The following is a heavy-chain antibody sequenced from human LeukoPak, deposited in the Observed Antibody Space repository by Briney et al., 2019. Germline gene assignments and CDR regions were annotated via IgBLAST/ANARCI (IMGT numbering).Heavy chain of an antibody. CDR3: ATGAGAIDY. J-gene: IGHJ4*02. CDR2: IKQDGSEK. Sequence: PGGSLRLSCAASGFIFSNYWMTWVRQAPGKGLEWVANIKQDGSEKYYVDSVKGRFTISRDNAKNSLYLQMNSLRAEDTAVYYYATGAGAIDYWGQGTLVTVSS. V-gene: IGHV3-7*01. D-gene: IGHD1-26*01. CDR1: GFIFSNYW.